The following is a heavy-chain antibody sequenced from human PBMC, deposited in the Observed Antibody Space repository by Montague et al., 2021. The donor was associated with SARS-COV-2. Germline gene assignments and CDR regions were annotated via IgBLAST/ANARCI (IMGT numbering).Heavy chain of an antibody. V-gene: IGHV4-39*07. CDR1: GGSISSSNYY. Sequence: SETLSLTCTVSGGSISSSNYYWGWVRQPPGKGLEWVGNMYYSGSTYYNPSLKSRVTISIDTSKNQFSLKLSSVTAADTAVYYCARDDIVLQGVTKGMDVWGQGTTGTVS. CDR2: MYYSGST. J-gene: IGHJ6*02. CDR3: ARDDIVLQGVTKGMDV. D-gene: IGHD3-10*01.